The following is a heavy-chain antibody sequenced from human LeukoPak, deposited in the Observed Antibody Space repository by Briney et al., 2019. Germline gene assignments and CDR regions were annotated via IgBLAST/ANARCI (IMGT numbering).Heavy chain of an antibody. CDR1: GGTFSSYA. CDR3: ARDRNPQIVEVPGALFGFFDY. CDR2: IIPIFGTA. Sequence: ASVKVSCKASGGTFSSYAISWVRQAPGQGLEWMGGIIPIFGTANYAQKFQGRVTITADESTSTAYMELSSLRSEDTAVYYCARDRNPQIVEVPGALFGFFDYWGQGTLVTVSS. J-gene: IGHJ4*02. D-gene: IGHD2-2*01. V-gene: IGHV1-69*13.